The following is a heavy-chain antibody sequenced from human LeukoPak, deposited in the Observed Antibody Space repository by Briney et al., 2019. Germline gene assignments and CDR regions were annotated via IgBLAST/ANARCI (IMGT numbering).Heavy chain of an antibody. J-gene: IGHJ6*02. CDR1: GGSFSNYY. Sequence: SETLSLTCTVSGGSFSNYYWSWIRQPAGKGLEWIGRIYTSGSTNYNPSVKSRVTMSVDTSNNQFSMRLTSVTAADTAVYYCARQPPQYYGMDVWGQGTTVTVSS. CDR3: ARQPPQYYGMDV. D-gene: IGHD1-14*01. V-gene: IGHV4-4*07. CDR2: IYTSGST.